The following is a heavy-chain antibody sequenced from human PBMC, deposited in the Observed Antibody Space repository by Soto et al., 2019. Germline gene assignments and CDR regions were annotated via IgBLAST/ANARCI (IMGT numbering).Heavy chain of an antibody. Sequence: PGGSLRLSCAASGFTFSSYAMSWVRQAPGKGLEWVSAISGSGGSTYYADSVEGRFTISRDNSKNTLYLQMNSLRAEDTAVYYCAKEAYYYDSSGYYEGCFDYWGQGTLVTVSS. CDR3: AKEAYYYDSSGYYEGCFDY. D-gene: IGHD3-22*01. CDR1: GFTFSSYA. J-gene: IGHJ4*02. CDR2: ISGSGGST. V-gene: IGHV3-23*01.